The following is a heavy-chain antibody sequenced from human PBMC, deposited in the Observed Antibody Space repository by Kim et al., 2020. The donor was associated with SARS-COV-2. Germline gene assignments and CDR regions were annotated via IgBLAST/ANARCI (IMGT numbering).Heavy chain of an antibody. CDR2: IIPIFGTA. CDR3: ARVYGDYRDYYYYGMDV. V-gene: IGHV1-69*13. D-gene: IGHD4-17*01. Sequence: SVKVSCKASGGTFSSYAISWVRQAPGQGLEWMGGIIPIFGTANYAQKFQGRVTITADESTSTAYMELSSLRSEDTAVYYCARVYGDYRDYYYYGMDVWGQGTTVTVS. CDR1: GGTFSSYA. J-gene: IGHJ6*02.